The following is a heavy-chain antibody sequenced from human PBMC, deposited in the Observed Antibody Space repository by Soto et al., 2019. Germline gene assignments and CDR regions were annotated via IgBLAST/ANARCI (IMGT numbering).Heavy chain of an antibody. CDR3: ARSERPSSSRYRKGWFDP. V-gene: IGHV4-4*02. D-gene: IGHD6-13*01. Sequence: PSETLSLTCAVSGGSISSSNWWSWVRQPPGKGLEWIGEIYHSGSTNYNPSLKSRVTISVDKSKNQFSLKLSSVTAADTAVYYCARSERPSSSRYRKGWFDPWGQGTLVTVSS. CDR1: GGSISSSNW. CDR2: IYHSGST. J-gene: IGHJ5*02.